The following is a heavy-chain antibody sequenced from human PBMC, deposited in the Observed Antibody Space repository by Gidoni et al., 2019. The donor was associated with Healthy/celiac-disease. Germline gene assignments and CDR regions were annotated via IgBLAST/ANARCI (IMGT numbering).Heavy chain of an antibody. CDR1: GFTFSDYY. Sequence: QVQLVESGGGLVKPGGSLSLSCAASGFTFSDYYVGWNRQAPGKGVGWVSYISSSSSYTNYADSVKGRFTISRDNAKNSLYLQMNSLRAEDTAVYYCASGIWFRELLDYWGQGTLVTVSS. CDR2: ISSSSSYT. V-gene: IGHV3-11*05. D-gene: IGHD3-10*01. J-gene: IGHJ4*02. CDR3: ASGIWFRELLDY.